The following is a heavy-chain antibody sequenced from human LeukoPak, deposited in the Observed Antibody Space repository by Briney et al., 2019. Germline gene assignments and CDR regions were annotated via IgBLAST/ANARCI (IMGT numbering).Heavy chain of an antibody. CDR1: GFTFSSYG. V-gene: IGHV3-33*01. CDR2: IWYDGSNK. Sequence: HPGGSLRLSCAASGFTFSSYGMHWVRQAPGKGLEWVAVIWYDGSNKYYADSVKGRFTISRDNSKNTLYLQMNSLRAEDTAVYYCARELRFLEWRTIDYWGQGTLVTVSS. CDR3: ARELRFLEWRTIDY. J-gene: IGHJ4*02. D-gene: IGHD3-3*01.